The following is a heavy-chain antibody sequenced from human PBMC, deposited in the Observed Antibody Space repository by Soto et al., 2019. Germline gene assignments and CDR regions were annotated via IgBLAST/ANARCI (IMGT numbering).Heavy chain of an antibody. CDR2: FDPEDGET. CDR3: ATTHLYSSSWFFDY. Sequence: GASVKVSCKVSGYTLTELSMHWVRQAPGKGLEWMGGFDPEDGETIYAQKFQGRVTMTEDTSTDTAYMELSSLRSEDTAVYYCATTHLYSSSWFFDYWGQGTLVTVSS. CDR1: GYTLTELS. V-gene: IGHV1-24*01. J-gene: IGHJ4*02. D-gene: IGHD6-13*01.